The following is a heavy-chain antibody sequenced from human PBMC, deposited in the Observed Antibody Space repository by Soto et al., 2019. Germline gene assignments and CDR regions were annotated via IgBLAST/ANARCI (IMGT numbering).Heavy chain of an antibody. CDR1: GYTFTTYS. Sequence: QVQLVQSGAEVKKPGASVKVSCKAPGYTFTTYSMHWVRQAPGQSLEWVGWINAGNGKTKYSQKFQGRVTISRDTSASTAYMELSSLTSEDTAVYYCARYDCSGGSCYSPWFDPWGQGTLVTVFS. CDR2: INAGNGKT. V-gene: IGHV1-3*01. CDR3: ARYDCSGGSCYSPWFDP. D-gene: IGHD2-15*01. J-gene: IGHJ5*02.